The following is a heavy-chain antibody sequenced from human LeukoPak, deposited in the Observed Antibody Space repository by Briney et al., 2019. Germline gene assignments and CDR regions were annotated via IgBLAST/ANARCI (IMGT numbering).Heavy chain of an antibody. D-gene: IGHD2-2*01. J-gene: IGHJ4*02. CDR2: INPNSGGT. CDR3: ARDPDCSSTSCYQGG. Sequence: ASVKVSCKASGYTFTGYYMHWVRQAPGQGLEWMGRINPNSGGTNYAQKFQGRVTMTRDTSISTAYMELSRLRSDDTAVYYCARDPDCSSTSCYQGGWGQGTLVTVSS. CDR1: GYTFTGYY. V-gene: IGHV1-2*06.